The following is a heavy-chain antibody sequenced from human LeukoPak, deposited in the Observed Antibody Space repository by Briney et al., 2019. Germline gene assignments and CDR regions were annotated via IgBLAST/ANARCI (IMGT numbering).Heavy chain of an antibody. Sequence: GASVKVSCKASGYTFTSYWIGWVRQMPGKGLEWMGIIYPGDSDTRYSPSFQGQVTISADKSISTAYLQWSSLKASDTAMYYCARHAGAHYYFDYWGQGTLVTVSS. CDR2: IYPGDSDT. CDR3: ARHAGAHYYFDY. J-gene: IGHJ4*02. D-gene: IGHD7-27*01. CDR1: GYTFTSYW. V-gene: IGHV5-51*01.